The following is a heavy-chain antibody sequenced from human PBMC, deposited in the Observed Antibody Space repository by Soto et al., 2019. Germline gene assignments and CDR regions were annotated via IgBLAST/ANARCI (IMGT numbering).Heavy chain of an antibody. CDR1: GYTFTGYY. J-gene: IGHJ3*02. CDR3: ARDWSSGWPGDI. D-gene: IGHD6-19*01. CDR2: INPNSGGT. Sequence: ASVKVSCKASGYTFTGYYMHWVRQAPGQGLEWMGWINPNSGGTNYAQKFQGWVTMTRDTSISTAYMELSRLRSDDTAVYYCARDWSSGWPGDIWGQGTMVTVSS. V-gene: IGHV1-2*04.